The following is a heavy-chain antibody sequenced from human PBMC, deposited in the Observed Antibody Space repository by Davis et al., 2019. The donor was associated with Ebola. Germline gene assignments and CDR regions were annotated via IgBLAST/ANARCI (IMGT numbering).Heavy chain of an antibody. Sequence: DSVKGRFTISRDNSKNTLYLQMNSLRAEDTAVYYCARGALSSGYAYYYYGMDVWGKGTTVTVSS. V-gene: IGHV3-30*07. D-gene: IGHD6-19*01. J-gene: IGHJ6*04. CDR3: ARGALSSGYAYYYYGMDV.